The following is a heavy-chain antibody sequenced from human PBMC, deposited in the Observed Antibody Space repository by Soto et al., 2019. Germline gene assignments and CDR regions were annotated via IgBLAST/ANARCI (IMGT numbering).Heavy chain of an antibody. V-gene: IGHV3-23*01. D-gene: IGHD3-22*01. Sequence: GGSLRLSCAASGFAFSTHAMNWVRQAPGKGLAWVSSITPSGDNTYYADSVKGRFTISRDNSKNTLYLQMNSLKTEDTAVYYCTTDTYYYDSSGYRNDYWGQGTLVTVSS. CDR2: ITPSGDNT. CDR3: TTDTYYYDSSGYRNDY. CDR1: GFAFSTHA. J-gene: IGHJ4*02.